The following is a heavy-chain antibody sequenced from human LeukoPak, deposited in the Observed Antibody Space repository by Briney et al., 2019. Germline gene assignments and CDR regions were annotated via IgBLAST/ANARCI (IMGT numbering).Heavy chain of an antibody. V-gene: IGHV3-23*01. Sequence: GGSLRLSCAASGFTFSTYGMSWVRQAPGKGLEWVSAISSSGGSTYYADSVKGRFTISRDNSKNTVYLQMNSLRVEDTAVYYCAKGRSYPDYWGQGTLVTVSS. CDR1: GFTFSTYG. CDR3: AKGRSYPDY. CDR2: ISSSGGST. D-gene: IGHD3-16*02. J-gene: IGHJ4*02.